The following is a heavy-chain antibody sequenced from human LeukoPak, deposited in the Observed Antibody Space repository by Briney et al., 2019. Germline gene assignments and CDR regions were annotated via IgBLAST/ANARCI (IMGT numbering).Heavy chain of an antibody. Sequence: KPSQTLSLTCTVSGGSISSGGYYWSWIRQHPGKGLEWIGYIYYSGSTYYNPSLKSRVTISVDTSKNQFSLKLSSVTAADTAVYYCARGGAVPTRRPVDYWGQGTLVTVSS. D-gene: IGHD3-10*01. CDR3: ARGGAVPTRRPVDY. CDR1: GGSISSGGYY. CDR2: IYYSGST. V-gene: IGHV4-31*03. J-gene: IGHJ4*02.